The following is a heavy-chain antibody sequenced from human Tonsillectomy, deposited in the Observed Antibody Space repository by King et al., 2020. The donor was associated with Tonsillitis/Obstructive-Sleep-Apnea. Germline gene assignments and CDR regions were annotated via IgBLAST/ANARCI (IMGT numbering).Heavy chain of an antibody. V-gene: IGHV1-3*04. D-gene: IGHD3-3*01. J-gene: IGHJ4*02. Sequence: HVQLVQSGAEVKKPGASVKLSCKASGYTFSTYALHWVRQAPGQRLEWMGWINTAYGLTKYSQKFQGRVTITMNTSASTAYMQLSGLRSEDTAVYFCARVPGILEWLYPPDYWGQGTLVTVSS. CDR2: INTAYGLT. CDR1: GYTFSTYA. CDR3: ARVPGILEWLYPPDY.